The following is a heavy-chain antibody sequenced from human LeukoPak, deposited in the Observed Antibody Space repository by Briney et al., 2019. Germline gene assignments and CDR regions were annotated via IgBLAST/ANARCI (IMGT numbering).Heavy chain of an antibody. V-gene: IGHV3-23*01. D-gene: IGHD3-22*01. J-gene: IGHJ6*02. CDR2: ISGSGGST. CDR3: AKVVYDSSGYYYYYYYYGMDV. Sequence: GGSLRLSCAASGFTFSSYAMGWVRQAPGKGLERVSAISGSGGSTYYADSVKGRFTISRDNSKNTLYLQMNSLRAEDTAVYYCAKVVYDSSGYYYYYYYYGMDVWGQGTTVTVSS. CDR1: GFTFSSYA.